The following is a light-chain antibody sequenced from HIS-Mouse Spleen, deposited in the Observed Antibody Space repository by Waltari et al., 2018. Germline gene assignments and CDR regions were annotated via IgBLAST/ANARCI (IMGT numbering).Light chain of an antibody. J-gene: IGKJ3*01. V-gene: IGKV1-5*03. CDR3: QQYNSYLT. CDR1: QSISSW. CDR2: NAS. Sequence: DIQMTQSPSTLSASVGDRVTITCRASQSISSWLAWYPQKPGKAPKLLIYNASSFESGVPSRFSGSGSGTEFTLTISSLQPDDFATYYCQQYNSYLTFGPGTKVDIK.